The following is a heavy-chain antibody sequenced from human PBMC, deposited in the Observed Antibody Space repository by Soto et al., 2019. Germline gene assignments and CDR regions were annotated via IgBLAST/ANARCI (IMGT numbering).Heavy chain of an antibody. D-gene: IGHD6-13*01. CDR1: GYTFTSYG. V-gene: IGHV1-18*01. CDR3: ARSIAEAVDFDY. J-gene: IGHJ4*02. CDR2: ISAYNGNT. Sequence: SSVKVSCKASGYTFTSYGISWVRQAPGQGLEWMGWISAYNGNTNYAQKLQGRVTMTTDTSTSTAYMELRSLRSDDTAVYYCARSIAEAVDFDYWGQGTLVTVSS.